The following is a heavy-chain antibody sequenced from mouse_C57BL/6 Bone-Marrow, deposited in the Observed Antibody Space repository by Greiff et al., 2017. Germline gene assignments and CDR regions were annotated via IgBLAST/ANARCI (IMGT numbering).Heavy chain of an antibody. CDR3: TTYYDYDRGYAMDY. CDR1: GFNIKDDY. J-gene: IGHJ4*01. CDR2: IDPENGDT. V-gene: IGHV14-4*01. D-gene: IGHD2-4*01. Sequence: EVQLQQSGAELVRPGASVKLSCTASGFNIKDDYMHWVKQRPEQGLEWIGWIDPENGDTEYASKFQGKATITTDTSSNTAYLQLSSLTSEDTAVYYWTTYYDYDRGYAMDYWGQGTSVTVSS.